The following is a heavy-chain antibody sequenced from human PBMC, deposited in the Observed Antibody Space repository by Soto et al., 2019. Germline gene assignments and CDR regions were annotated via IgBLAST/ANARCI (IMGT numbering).Heavy chain of an antibody. J-gene: IGHJ4*02. V-gene: IGHV3-33*01. CDR3: ARSEQELDPQDY. CDR2: IWYDGSNK. Sequence: GGSLRLSCAASGFTFSSYGMHWVRQAPGKGLEWVAVIWYDGSNKYYADSVKGRFTISRDNSKNTLYLQMNSLRAEDTAVYYCARSEQELDPQDYWGQGTLVTVSS. D-gene: IGHD6-13*01. CDR1: GFTFSSYG.